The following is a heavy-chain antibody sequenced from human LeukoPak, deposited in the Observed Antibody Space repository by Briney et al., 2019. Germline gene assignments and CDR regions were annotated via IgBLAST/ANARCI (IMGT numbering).Heavy chain of an antibody. CDR3: AKNRGNWYYFDY. V-gene: IGHV3-23*01. J-gene: IGHJ4*02. CDR1: GFTFNNYA. Sequence: GGSLRLSCAASGFTFNNYAMSWVRQAPGKGLEWVSGISVSGDSTYYADSVKGRFTISRDNSKNTLYLQMNSLRAEDTALYYCAKNRGNWYYFDYWGQGTLVTVSS. CDR2: ISVSGDST. D-gene: IGHD1-20*01.